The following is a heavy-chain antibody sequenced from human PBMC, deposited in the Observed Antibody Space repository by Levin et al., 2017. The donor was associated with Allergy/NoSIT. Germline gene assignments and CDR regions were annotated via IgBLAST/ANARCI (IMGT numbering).Heavy chain of an antibody. J-gene: IGHJ6*03. Sequence: SETLSLTCTVSGGSISSYYWSWIRQPPGKGLEWIGYIYYRGSTNYNPSLKSRVTISVDTSKNQFSLKLSSVTAADTAVYYCARQGIAVAGTPYYYYYMDVWGKGTTVTVSS. D-gene: IGHD6-19*01. CDR3: ARQGIAVAGTPYYYYYMDV. CDR2: IYYRGST. CDR1: GGSISSYY. V-gene: IGHV4-59*08.